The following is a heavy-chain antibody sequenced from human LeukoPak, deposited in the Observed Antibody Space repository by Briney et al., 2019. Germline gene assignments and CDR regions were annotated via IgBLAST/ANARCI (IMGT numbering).Heavy chain of an antibody. Sequence: PSETLSLTCTVSGGSISSSSYYWGWIRQPPGKGLEWIGSIYYSGSTYYNPSLKSRVTISVDTSKNQFSLKLSSVTAADTAVYYCARGRGIVGATANWFDPWGQGTLVTVSS. CDR1: GGSISSSSYY. CDR2: IYYSGST. J-gene: IGHJ5*02. V-gene: IGHV4-39*07. D-gene: IGHD1-26*01. CDR3: ARGRGIVGATANWFDP.